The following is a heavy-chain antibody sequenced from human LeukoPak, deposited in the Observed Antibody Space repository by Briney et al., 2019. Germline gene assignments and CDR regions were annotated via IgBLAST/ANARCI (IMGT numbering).Heavy chain of an antibody. CDR2: ISISISFI. V-gene: IGHV3-21*01. D-gene: IGHD5-18*01. Sequence: GGSLRLSCAASVFTFSSYGMSCVRQAPGKGLEWVSSISISISFIYYADSVKGRFTISRDNAKNTPCLQINSLRAEETAVYYFIRDFMYNTACPGCWGQGTLVTVSS. CDR1: VFTFSSYG. J-gene: IGHJ4*02. CDR3: IRDFMYNTACPGC.